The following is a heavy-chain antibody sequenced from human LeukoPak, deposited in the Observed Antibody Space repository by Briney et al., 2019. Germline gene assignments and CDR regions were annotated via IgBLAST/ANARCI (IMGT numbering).Heavy chain of an antibody. CDR1: GFTFRSYD. CDR3: VRGGIQVSGIDEIDY. J-gene: IGHJ4*02. D-gene: IGHD6-19*01. V-gene: IGHV3-13*01. CDR2: VGISGDT. Sequence: GGALRLSCAASGFTFRSYDMHWVRQVTGKGLEGGSAVGISGDTYYAGSVKGRFTISRENAKNSLYLQMNSLTAGDTAVYYCVRGGIQVSGIDEIDYWGQGTLVTVSS.